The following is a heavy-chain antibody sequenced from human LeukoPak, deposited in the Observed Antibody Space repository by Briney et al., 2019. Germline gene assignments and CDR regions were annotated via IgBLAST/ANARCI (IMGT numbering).Heavy chain of an antibody. CDR3: AKGRCSGVGCDSFHS. V-gene: IGHV3-23*01. D-gene: IGHD2-15*01. CDR1: GFTFSNYA. CDR2: ISDDSSFT. J-gene: IGHJ4*02. Sequence: GGSLRLSCAASGFTFSNYAMHWVRQAPGKGLECISTISDDSSFTYYADSVKGRSAISRDDSKNTLYLQMNNLKVEDTAVYYCAKGRCSGVGCDSFHSWGQGALVTVSS.